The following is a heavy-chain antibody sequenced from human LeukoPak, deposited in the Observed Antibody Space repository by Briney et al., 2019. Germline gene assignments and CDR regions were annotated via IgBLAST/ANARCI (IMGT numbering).Heavy chain of an antibody. J-gene: IGHJ3*02. V-gene: IGHV4-59*08. D-gene: IGHD3-3*01. CDR3: VRQDWIFVQSLGETAALDI. CDR1: GGSISSYY. Sequence: PSETLSLTCTVSGGSISSYYWSWIRQPPGKGLEWIGYIYDNGKINYNPSLKTRVSISVDTSNNQFSLKVNAVTTADTAVYYCVRQDWIFVQSLGETAALDIWGQGTMVTVSS. CDR2: IYDNGKI.